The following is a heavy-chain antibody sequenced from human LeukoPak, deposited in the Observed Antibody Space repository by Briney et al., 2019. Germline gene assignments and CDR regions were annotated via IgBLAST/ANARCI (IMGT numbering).Heavy chain of an antibody. CDR1: GLTFSTST. Sequence: PGGSLRLSCAASGLTFSTSTMNWVRHAPGKALEGVSSIGFPSRDKYFVGSVRGRFTIPRDNAKNSVDLEMNSLRADDTAVDCCLRGDYRDYGGQGTGVRVS. J-gene: IGHJ4*02. V-gene: IGHV3-21*01. CDR3: LRGDYRDY. D-gene: IGHD5-12*01. CDR2: IGFPSRDK.